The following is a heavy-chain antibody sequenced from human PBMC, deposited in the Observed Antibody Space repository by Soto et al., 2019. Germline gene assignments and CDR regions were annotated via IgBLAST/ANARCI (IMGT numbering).Heavy chain of an antibody. CDR1: GGSISGTTYS. D-gene: IGHD6-13*01. J-gene: IGHJ4*02. CDR2: IYDSGNT. V-gene: IGHV4-30-2*01. Sequence: PSDTLSLICAFSGGSISGTTYSWSWIRQPPGKGLEWIGYIYDSGNTYYNPSLKSQFSISVDRSKNQFSLKLSSVTAADTAVYYCARGQGAAAGHSNFDYWGQGALVTVSS. CDR3: ARGQGAAAGHSNFDY.